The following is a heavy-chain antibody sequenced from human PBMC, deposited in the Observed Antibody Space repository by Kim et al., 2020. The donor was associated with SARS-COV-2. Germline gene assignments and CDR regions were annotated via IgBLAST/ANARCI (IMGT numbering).Heavy chain of an antibody. CDR2: IYHSGST. J-gene: IGHJ4*02. D-gene: IGHD6-13*01. CDR3: AREGSSWYVSHFDY. Sequence: SETLSLTCTVSGYSISSGYYWGWIRQPPGKGLEWIGSIYHSGSTYYNPSLKSRVTISVDTSKNQFSLKLSSVTAADTAVYYCAREGSSWYVSHFDYWGQGTLVTVSS. V-gene: IGHV4-38-2*02. CDR1: GYSISSGYY.